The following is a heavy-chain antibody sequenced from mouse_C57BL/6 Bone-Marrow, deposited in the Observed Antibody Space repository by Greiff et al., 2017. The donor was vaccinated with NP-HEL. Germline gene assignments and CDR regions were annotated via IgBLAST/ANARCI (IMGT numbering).Heavy chain of an antibody. D-gene: IGHD1-1*01. CDR1: GYTFTSYG. J-gene: IGHJ4*01. V-gene: IGHV1-81*01. CDR3: ARYYYGSGYAMDY. CDR2: IYPRSGNT. Sequence: QVQLKESGAELARPGASVKLSCKASGYTFTSYGISWVKQRTGQGLEWIGEIYPRSGNTYYNEKFKGKATLTADKSSSTAYMELRSLTSEDSAVYFCARYYYGSGYAMDYWGQGTSVTVSS.